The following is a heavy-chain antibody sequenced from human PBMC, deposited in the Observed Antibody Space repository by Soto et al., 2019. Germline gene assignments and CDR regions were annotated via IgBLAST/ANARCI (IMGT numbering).Heavy chain of an antibody. Sequence: EVQLVESGGGLVQPGGSLRLSCAASGFTFRNYDMHWVRQGTGKGLEWVSGISAAGDPDYADSVEGRFTISSENAQNSFVLQMTSLRVGDTAVYYCARTDRDFYGLDVWCQGTRVIVSS. CDR1: GFTFRNYD. V-gene: IGHV3-13*05. CDR2: ISAAGDP. J-gene: IGHJ6*02. CDR3: ARTDRDFYGLDV.